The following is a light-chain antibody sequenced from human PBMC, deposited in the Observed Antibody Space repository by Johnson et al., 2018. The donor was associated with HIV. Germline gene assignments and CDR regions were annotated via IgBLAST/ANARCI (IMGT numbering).Light chain of an antibody. CDR1: SSNIGNNY. V-gene: IGLV1-51*02. CDR3: GTWDSSLSAYV. CDR2: ENN. J-gene: IGLJ1*01. Sequence: QSVLTQPPSVSAAPGQKVTISCSGSSSNIGNNYVSWYQQLPGTAPKLLIYENNKRPSGIPDRFSGSKSGTSATLGITGFQTGDEADYYCGTWDSSLSAYVFGTGTKFTVL.